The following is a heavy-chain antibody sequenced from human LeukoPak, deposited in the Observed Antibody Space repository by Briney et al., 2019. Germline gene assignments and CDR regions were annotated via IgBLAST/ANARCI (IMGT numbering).Heavy chain of an antibody. Sequence: AASVKVSCKASGYTFTSYDINWVRQATGQGLEWMGWMNPSSGDTGYAQKFQGRVTMTRNTSISTAYMELSSLRSEDTAVYYCARGSGVAAAGNDYWGQGTLVTVSS. D-gene: IGHD6-13*01. CDR2: MNPSSGDT. J-gene: IGHJ4*02. CDR3: ARGSGVAAAGNDY. CDR1: GYTFTSYD. V-gene: IGHV1-8*01.